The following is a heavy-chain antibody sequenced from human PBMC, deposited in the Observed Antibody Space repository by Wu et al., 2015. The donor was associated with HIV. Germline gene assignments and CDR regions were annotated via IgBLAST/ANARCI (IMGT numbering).Heavy chain of an antibody. V-gene: IGHV1-2*02. J-gene: IGHJ6*03. Sequence: VQLEQSGAQIQKSGASVTVSCKTSGYSFTDYYIHWVRQAPGQGLQWMGYINPDTGDTNYSQNFKGSVTMSRDTSLSTVYMVLTRPRLNDTAIYYCARDWRFRGVFDDLYMDVWGNGTTVVVSS. CDR1: GYSFTDYY. D-gene: IGHD3-9*01. CDR2: INPDTGDT. CDR3: ARDWRFRGVFDDLYMDV.